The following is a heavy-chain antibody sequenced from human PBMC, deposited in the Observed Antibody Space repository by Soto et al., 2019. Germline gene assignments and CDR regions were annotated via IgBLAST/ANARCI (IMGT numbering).Heavy chain of an antibody. V-gene: IGHV1-69*12. CDR1: GGTFSSYA. J-gene: IGHJ4*02. Sequence: QVQLVQSGAEVKRPGSSVKVSCKASGGTFSSYAISWVRQAPGQGLEWMGGIIPIFGTANYAQKFQGRVTIXXDXSXXTAYMELSSLRSEDTAVYYCARSRMTTVRSGQIDYWGQGTLVTVSS. D-gene: IGHD4-17*01. CDR3: ARSRMTTVRSGQIDY. CDR2: IIPIFGTA.